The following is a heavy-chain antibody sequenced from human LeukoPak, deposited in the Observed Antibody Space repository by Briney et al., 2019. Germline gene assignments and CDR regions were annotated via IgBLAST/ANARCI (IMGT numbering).Heavy chain of an antibody. V-gene: IGHV3-66*01. D-gene: IGHD3-22*01. CDR3: AKDSGESHYYDSSGLFVT. CDR1: GFTVSSNY. CDR2: IYSGGST. Sequence: GGSLRLSCAASGFTVSSNYMSWVRQAPGKGLEWVSVIYSGGSTYYADSVKGRFTISRDNSKNTLYLQMNSLRAEDTAVYYCAKDSGESHYYDSSGLFVTGGQGTLVTASS. J-gene: IGHJ4*02.